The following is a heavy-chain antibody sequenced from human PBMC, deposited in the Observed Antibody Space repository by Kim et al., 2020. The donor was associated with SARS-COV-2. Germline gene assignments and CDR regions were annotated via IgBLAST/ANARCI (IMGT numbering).Heavy chain of an antibody. J-gene: IGHJ4*02. D-gene: IGHD3-22*01. V-gene: IGHV3-48*02. Sequence: GGSLRLSCAASGFTFSSYNMNWVRQAPGKGLEWISYITKSGSAMYYVDSVKGRFTVSRDNAKNSLYLEMNSLRDEDTAVYFCARGDSASGDYWGQGTLVTVSS. CDR1: GFTFSSYN. CDR2: ITKSGSAM. CDR3: ARGDSASGDY.